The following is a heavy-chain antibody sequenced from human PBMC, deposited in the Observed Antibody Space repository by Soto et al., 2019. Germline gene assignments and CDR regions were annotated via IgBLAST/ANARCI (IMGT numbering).Heavy chain of an antibody. V-gene: IGHV3-23*01. CDR1: GFTFSSYA. CDR2: ISGSGGST. Sequence: PGGSLRLSCAASGFTFSSYAMSWVRQAPGKGLEWVSAISGSGGSTYYADSVKGRFTISRDNSKNTLYLQMNSLRAEDTAVYYCAKAAAKNTAMVLVMTCYGMDVWGQGTTVTVSS. D-gene: IGHD5-18*01. J-gene: IGHJ6*02. CDR3: AKAAAKNTAMVLVMTCYGMDV.